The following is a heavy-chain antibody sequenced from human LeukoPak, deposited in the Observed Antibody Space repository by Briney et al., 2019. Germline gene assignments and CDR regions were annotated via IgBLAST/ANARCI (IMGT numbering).Heavy chain of an antibody. CDR3: ARHRLRWSYFDY. Sequence: SETLSLTCTVSGGSISSYYWSWIRQPPGKGLEWIGYIYYSGSTHYNPSLKSRVTISVDTSKNQFSLKLSSVTAADTAVYYCARHRLRWSYFDYWGQGTLVTVSS. CDR2: IYYSGST. D-gene: IGHD4-17*01. J-gene: IGHJ4*02. CDR1: GGSISSYY. V-gene: IGHV4-59*08.